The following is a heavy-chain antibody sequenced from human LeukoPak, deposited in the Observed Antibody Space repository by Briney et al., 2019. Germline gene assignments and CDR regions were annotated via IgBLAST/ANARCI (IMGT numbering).Heavy chain of an antibody. Sequence: GRSLRLSCAASGFTFSSYAMHWVRQAPGKGLEWVAVISYDGSNKYYADSVKGRFTISRDNSKNTLYLQMNSPRAEDTAVYYCAREPDCSSTSCYVHPFYYYYYGMDVWGQGTTVTVSS. D-gene: IGHD2-2*01. CDR3: AREPDCSSTSCYVHPFYYYYYGMDV. CDR2: ISYDGSNK. V-gene: IGHV3-30*04. CDR1: GFTFSSYA. J-gene: IGHJ6*02.